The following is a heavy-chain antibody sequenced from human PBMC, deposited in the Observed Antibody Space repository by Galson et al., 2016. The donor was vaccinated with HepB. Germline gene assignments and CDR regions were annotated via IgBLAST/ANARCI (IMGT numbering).Heavy chain of an antibody. Sequence: SLRLSCAVSGFTLRNYAMTWVRQVPGKGLEWVSSITGSGTTTYYADSVKGRFTVSRDNSKNTLYLEMNSLRAEDTAIYFCAKQPREGANYDTYFDYWGQGTLVTVSS. V-gene: IGHV3-23*01. CDR2: ITGSGTTT. D-gene: IGHD3-9*01. CDR3: AKQPREGANYDTYFDY. CDR1: GFTLRNYA. J-gene: IGHJ4*02.